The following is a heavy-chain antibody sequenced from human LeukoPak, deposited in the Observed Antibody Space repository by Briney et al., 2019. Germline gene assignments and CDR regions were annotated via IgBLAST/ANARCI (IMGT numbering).Heavy chain of an antibody. V-gene: IGHV3-23*01. D-gene: IGHD3-22*01. CDR3: AKDGLYYDGSEHVYYFDS. Sequence: PGGSLRLSCAASGFTFSRSAMTWVRQGPGTGLEFVASIIYSGGATYYADSVKGRFTISRDNSKNTLYLQMNSLRAEDTALYYCAKDGLYYDGSEHVYYFDSSGQGTLVTVSS. J-gene: IGHJ4*02. CDR2: IIYSGGAT. CDR1: GFTFSRSA.